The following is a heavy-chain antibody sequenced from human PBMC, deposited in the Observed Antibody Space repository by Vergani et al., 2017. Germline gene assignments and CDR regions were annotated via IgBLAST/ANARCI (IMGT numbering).Heavy chain of an antibody. CDR1: GGTFSSYA. Sequence: QVQLVQSGAEVKKPGSSVKVSCKASGGTFSSYAISWVRQAPGQGLEWMGRIIPILGIANYAQKFQGRVTITADKSTSTAYMELSSLRSEDTAVYYCARGDNSDGYVFHMDWFDPWGQGTLVTVSS. CDR2: IIPILGIA. V-gene: IGHV1-69*09. J-gene: IGHJ5*02. CDR3: ARGDNSDGYVFHMDWFDP. D-gene: IGHD5-18*01.